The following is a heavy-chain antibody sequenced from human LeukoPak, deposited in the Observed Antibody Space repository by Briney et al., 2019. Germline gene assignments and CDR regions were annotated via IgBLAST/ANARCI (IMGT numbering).Heavy chain of an antibody. Sequence: GGSLLLSCAASGFTFSNYAMSWVRRAPGKGLEWVSAVSGSGGVTYYADSVKGRFTISRDNSKNTVSLQMNSLRAEDTAIYYCAKDLSRPDCSGGACYPFACWGQGTLVAVSS. CDR3: AKDLSRPDCSGGACYPFAC. CDR2: VSGSGGVT. V-gene: IGHV3-23*01. D-gene: IGHD2-15*01. CDR1: GFTFSNYA. J-gene: IGHJ4*02.